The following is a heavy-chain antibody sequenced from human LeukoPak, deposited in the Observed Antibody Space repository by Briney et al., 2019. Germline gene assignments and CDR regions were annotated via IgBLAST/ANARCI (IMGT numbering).Heavy chain of an antibody. D-gene: IGHD6-13*01. V-gene: IGHV4-59*08. Sequence: SETLFLTCTVSGGSISSYYWSWIRQPPGKGLEWIGYIYYSGSTNYNPSLKSRVTISVDTSKNQFSLKLSSVTAADTAVYYCARRAYSGYIDYWGQGTLVTVSS. CDR3: ARRAYSGYIDY. J-gene: IGHJ4*02. CDR2: IYYSGST. CDR1: GGSISSYY.